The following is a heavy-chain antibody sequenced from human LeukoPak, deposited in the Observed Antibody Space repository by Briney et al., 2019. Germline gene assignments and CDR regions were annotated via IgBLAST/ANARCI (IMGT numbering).Heavy chain of an antibody. D-gene: IGHD3-16*01. CDR1: GGSISSGTYY. CDR3: ARGDYDYLSGTYSFDL. V-gene: IGHV4-61*02. J-gene: IGHJ5*02. Sequence: SETLSLTCTVSGGSISSGTYYWTWIRQPAGEGLEWIGRMAVNGRTNYNPSLKSRLTMSVNTSQNQFSLRLTSVTAADTAFYCARGDYDYLSGTYSFDLWGQGIRVTVSS. CDR2: MAVNGRT.